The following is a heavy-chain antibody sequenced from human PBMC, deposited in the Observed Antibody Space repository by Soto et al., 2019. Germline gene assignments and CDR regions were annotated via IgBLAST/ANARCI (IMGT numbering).Heavy chain of an antibody. J-gene: IGHJ4*02. V-gene: IGHV4-59*01. D-gene: IGHD4-17*01. Sequence: SETLSLTCTVSGGSISSYYWSWIRQPPGKGLEWIGYIYYSGSTNYNPSLKSRVTISVDTSKNQFSLKLSSVTAADTAVYYCARDNHGDYYDYRGQGTLVTVSS. CDR1: GGSISSYY. CDR3: ARDNHGDYYDY. CDR2: IYYSGST.